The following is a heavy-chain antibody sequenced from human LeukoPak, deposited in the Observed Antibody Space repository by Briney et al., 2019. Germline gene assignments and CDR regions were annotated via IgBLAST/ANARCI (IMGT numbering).Heavy chain of an antibody. D-gene: IGHD6-13*01. Sequence: KSSETLSLTCTVSGGSISSYYWSWIRQPAGKGLEWIGRIYTSGSTNYNPSLKSRVTMSVDTSKNQFSLKLSSVTAADTAVYYCARDPPGRAAYYYYGMDVWGQGTTVTVSS. CDR2: IYTSGST. CDR3: ARDPPGRAAYYYYGMDV. V-gene: IGHV4-4*07. J-gene: IGHJ6*02. CDR1: GGSISSYY.